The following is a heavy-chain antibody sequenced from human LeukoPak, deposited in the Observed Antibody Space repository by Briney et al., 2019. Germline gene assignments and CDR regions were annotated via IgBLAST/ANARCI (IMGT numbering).Heavy chain of an antibody. D-gene: IGHD2-2*01. Sequence: GVWRQSSSNGSAYISTSYFMAWVGHMPGQGREWMGIIIPHDSDTRYNPSFQVQVAISADKSISTAYLQWSRLKASDTGMYYCARHTDCSGTSCYFVYYYGMDVWGQGTTVTVSS. CDR2: IIPHDSDT. V-gene: IGHV5-51*01. CDR3: ARHTDCSGTSCYFVYYYGMDV. CDR1: AYISTSYF. J-gene: IGHJ6*02.